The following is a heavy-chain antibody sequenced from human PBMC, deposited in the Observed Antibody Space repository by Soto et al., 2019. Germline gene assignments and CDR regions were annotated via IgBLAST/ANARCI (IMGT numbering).Heavy chain of an antibody. CDR3: AKVAARPPYYGMDV. CDR2: IIPIFGTA. J-gene: IGHJ6*02. D-gene: IGHD6-6*01. Sequence: ASVKVSCKASGGTFSSYAISWVRQAPGQGLEWMGGIIPIFGTANYAQKFQGRVTITADESTSTAYMELSSLRSEDTAVYYCAKVAARPPYYGMDVWGQGTTVTVSS. V-gene: IGHV1-69*13. CDR1: GGTFSSYA.